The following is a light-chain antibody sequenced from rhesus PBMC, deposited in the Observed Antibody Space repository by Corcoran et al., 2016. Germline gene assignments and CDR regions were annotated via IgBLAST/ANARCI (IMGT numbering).Light chain of an antibody. CDR3: QHGYGITPT. Sequence: DIQMTQSPSSLSASVGDRVTITCQASQAISNNLAWYQQKPGKVPKLLINKASTLQSGVPSRVSGSGSGTDFTLTISSLHPEDFATYYCQHGYGITPTFGQGTKVEIK. V-gene: IGKV1-25*01. CDR2: KAS. CDR1: QAISNN. J-gene: IGKJ1*01.